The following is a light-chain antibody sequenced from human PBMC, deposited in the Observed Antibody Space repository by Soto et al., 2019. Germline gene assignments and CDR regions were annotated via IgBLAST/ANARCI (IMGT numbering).Light chain of an antibody. J-gene: IGKJ5*01. CDR1: QNINNY. CDR3: QQYENLPT. Sequence: DIKMTQSPSSLYASVGARVTITCQASQNINNYLNWYQQKPGRAPKLLIYDASNLEAGVPSRFRGSGSGTDFTFTISRLQPEDIATYYCQQYENLPTFGQGTRLEI. CDR2: DAS. V-gene: IGKV1-33*01.